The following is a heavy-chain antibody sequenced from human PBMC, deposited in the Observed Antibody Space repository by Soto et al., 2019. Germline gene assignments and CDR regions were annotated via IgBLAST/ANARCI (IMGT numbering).Heavy chain of an antibody. CDR1: GGTFSSYP. J-gene: IGHJ5*02. D-gene: IGHD1-26*01. V-gene: IGHV1-69*02. CDR3: ARPREATDSLYWFAP. CDR2: IITILNIA. Sequence: QVQLVQSGAEVKKPGSSVKVSCKASGGTFSSYPISWVRQAPGQGLEWMGRIITILNIANYAQKFQGSVTLTAAKDTNTAYMDLSSRRSDHKAVYSCARPREATDSLYWFAPWGHGALVTV.